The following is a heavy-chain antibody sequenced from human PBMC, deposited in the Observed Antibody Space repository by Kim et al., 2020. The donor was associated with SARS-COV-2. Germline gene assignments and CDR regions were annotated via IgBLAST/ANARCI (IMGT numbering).Heavy chain of an antibody. CDR1: GFTFSSYA. V-gene: IGHV3-23*01. D-gene: IGHD6-19*01. J-gene: IGHJ4*02. CDR2: ISGSGGST. Sequence: GGSLRLSCAASGFTFSSYAMSWVRQAPGKGLEWVSAISGSGGSTYYADSVKGRFTISRDNSKNTLYLQMNSLRAEDTAVYYCAKGAPALGRGYSSGWGFDYWGQGTLVTVSS. CDR3: AKGAPALGRGYSSGWGFDY.